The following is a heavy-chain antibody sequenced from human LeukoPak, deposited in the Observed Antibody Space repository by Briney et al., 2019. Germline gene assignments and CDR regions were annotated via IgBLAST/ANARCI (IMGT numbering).Heavy chain of an antibody. D-gene: IGHD5/OR15-5a*01. CDR3: TTYRWWGRVSATNDVLEI. CDR2: IKSNADGGTT. J-gene: IGHJ3*02. Sequence: KAGGSLRLSCAASGFTFSNAWMSWVRQAPGKGLEWIGRIKSNADGGTTDYAAPVKGTFTISRDDSKNMLYLQMNSLKTEDTAMYYCTTYRWWGRVSATNDVLEIWGQGTMVTVSS. CDR1: GFTFSNAW. V-gene: IGHV3-15*01.